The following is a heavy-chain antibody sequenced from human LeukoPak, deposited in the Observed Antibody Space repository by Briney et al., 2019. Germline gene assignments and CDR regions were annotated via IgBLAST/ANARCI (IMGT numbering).Heavy chain of an antibody. V-gene: IGHV3-11*01. D-gene: IGHD3-22*01. CDR2: ISSSGSFI. CDR3: ARGDSSGYYFDY. J-gene: IGHJ4*02. Sequence: GGSLRLSCAASGFTFSDFHMSWIRQAPGKGLEWVSYISSSGSFIYYADSVKGRFAISRDNGKNSLYLQMNSLRAEDTAVYYCARGDSSGYYFDYWGQGTLVTVSS. CDR1: GFTFSDFH.